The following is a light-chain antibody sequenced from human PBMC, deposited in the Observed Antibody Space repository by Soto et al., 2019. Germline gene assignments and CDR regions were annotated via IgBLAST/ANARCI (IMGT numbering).Light chain of an antibody. Sequence: DIHMTQSPASLSASLGDTVTITFRASQSISRWLDWYQQKPGKAPNLLIYAASTLLSGVPSGFSGSGSGTDFTLTISSLQPEDFATYYCQQAFSTPFTFGQGTRLEIK. CDR2: AAS. CDR3: QQAFSTPFT. CDR1: QSISRW. V-gene: IGKV1-39*01. J-gene: IGKJ5*01.